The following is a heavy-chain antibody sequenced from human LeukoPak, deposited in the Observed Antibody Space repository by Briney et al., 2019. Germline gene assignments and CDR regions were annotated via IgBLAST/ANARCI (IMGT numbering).Heavy chain of an antibody. Sequence: SETLSLTCTVSGGSISSSHYYWGWIRQPPGKGLEWIGSIYYSGSTYYNPSLRSRVTISVDTSKNQFSLKLSSVTAADTAVYYCARHLIAVAGTGSVFDIWGQGTTVTVSS. V-gene: IGHV4-39*01. D-gene: IGHD6-19*01. CDR2: IYYSGST. CDR3: ARHLIAVAGTGSVFDI. CDR1: GGSISSSHYY. J-gene: IGHJ3*02.